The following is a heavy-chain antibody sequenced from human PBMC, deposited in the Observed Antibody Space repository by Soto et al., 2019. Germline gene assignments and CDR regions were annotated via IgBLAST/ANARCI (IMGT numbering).Heavy chain of an antibody. J-gene: IGHJ4*02. CDR3: VRDFVGPGLDY. CDR1: GFNFRNFG. D-gene: IGHD1-26*01. V-gene: IGHV3-33*05. CDR2: ISFDASRK. Sequence: GGSLRLSCATSGFNFRNFGMHWVRQAPGKGLEWVTFISFDASRKYYPDSLKGRFTVSRDNSNNTLFLQMNSLNVEDTAIYFCVRDFVGPGLDYWRQGTLVTVSS.